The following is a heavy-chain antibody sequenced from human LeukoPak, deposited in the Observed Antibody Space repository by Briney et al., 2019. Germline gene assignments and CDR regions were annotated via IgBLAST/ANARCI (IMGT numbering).Heavy chain of an antibody. V-gene: IGHV3-64*04. CDR3: ARDFGRDGYNYGGKNWFDP. D-gene: IGHD5-24*01. Sequence: PGGSLRLSCSASGFTFSSYAMHWVRQAPGKGLEYVSAISSNGGSTYYADSVKGRFTISRDNSKNTLYLQMNSLRAEDTALYYCARDFGRDGYNYGGKNWFDPWGQGTLVTVSS. CDR2: ISSNGGST. J-gene: IGHJ5*02. CDR1: GFTFSSYA.